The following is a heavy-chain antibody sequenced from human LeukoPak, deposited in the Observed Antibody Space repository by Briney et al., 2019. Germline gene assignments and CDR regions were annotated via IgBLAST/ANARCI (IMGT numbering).Heavy chain of an antibody. J-gene: IGHJ5*02. D-gene: IGHD3-10*01. CDR3: ARGRGSGSYYISYWFDP. Sequence: ASVKASCKASGYTFTSYDINWVRQATGQGLEWMGWMNPNSGNTGYARKFQGRVTITRNTSISTAYMELSSLRSEDTAVYYCARGRGSGSYYISYWFDPWGQGTLVTVSS. CDR1: GYTFTSYD. V-gene: IGHV1-8*03. CDR2: MNPNSGNT.